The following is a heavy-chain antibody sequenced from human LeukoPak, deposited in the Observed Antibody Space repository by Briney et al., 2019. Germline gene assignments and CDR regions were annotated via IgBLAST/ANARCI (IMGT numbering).Heavy chain of an antibody. Sequence: SETLSLTCTVSGGSIRSYNWNWIRQPPGKGLEWIGYISETGSINYNSSLENRVTLSLDTSKSQISLNLRSATVADTAVYYCARQDALGKIPPPHHLDVWGKGTNVIGS. CDR1: GGSIRSYN. J-gene: IGHJ6*03. V-gene: IGHV4-59*08. CDR3: ARQDALGKIPPPHHLDV. D-gene: IGHD1-14*01. CDR2: ISETGSI.